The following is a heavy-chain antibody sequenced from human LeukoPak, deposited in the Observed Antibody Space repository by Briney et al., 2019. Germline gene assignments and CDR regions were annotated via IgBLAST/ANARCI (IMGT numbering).Heavy chain of an antibody. Sequence: GGSLRLSCVASGFPFSSYWTTWVRQAPGKGLEWVSFIYSGGATYYADSVRGRFTISRDSSKNTLYLQMNSLRVEDTAVYYCARVPGYSWGQGTLVTVSS. D-gene: IGHD6-13*01. V-gene: IGHV3-53*01. CDR2: IYSGGAT. CDR3: ARVPGYS. CDR1: GFPFSSYW. J-gene: IGHJ4*02.